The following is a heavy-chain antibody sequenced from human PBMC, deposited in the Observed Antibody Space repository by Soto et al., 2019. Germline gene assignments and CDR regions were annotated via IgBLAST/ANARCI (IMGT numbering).Heavy chain of an antibody. D-gene: IGHD2-15*01. CDR3: AKAREKVVAATYYFDY. CDR2: ISGSGGST. J-gene: IGHJ4*02. Sequence: GGSLRLSCAASGFTFSSDAMSWVRQAPGKGLEWVSAISGSGGSTYYADSVKGRFTISRDNSKNTLYLQMNSLRAEDTAVYYCAKAREKVVAATYYFDYWGQGTLVTVSS. CDR1: GFTFSSDA. V-gene: IGHV3-23*01.